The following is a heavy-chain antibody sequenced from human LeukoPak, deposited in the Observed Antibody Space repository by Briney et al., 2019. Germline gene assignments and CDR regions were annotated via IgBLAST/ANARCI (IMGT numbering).Heavy chain of an antibody. CDR1: GYTFTGYY. CDR2: INPNSGGT. J-gene: IGHJ4*02. V-gene: IGHV1-2*02. D-gene: IGHD3-16*01. CDR3: ANDHVAGWGYYFDY. Sequence: GASVKVSCKASGYTFTGYYIHWVRQAPGQGLEWMGWINPNSGGTNSAQKFQGRVTMTRDTSISTAYMELSRLKSDDTAVYYCANDHVAGWGYYFDYWGQGTLVTVSS.